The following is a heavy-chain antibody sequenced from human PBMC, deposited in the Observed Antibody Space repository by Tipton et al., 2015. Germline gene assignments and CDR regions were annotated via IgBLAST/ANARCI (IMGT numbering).Heavy chain of an antibody. CDR2: LYNRGST. CDR3: ARGGVGFSGSYYLSY. Sequence: TLSLTCTVSGGSITSHYWSWIRQPAGKGLEWIGRLYNRGSTDYNPSLKSRVTMSGDTSKNQFSLKLTSVTAADTAVYYCARGGVGFSGSYYLSYWGQGTLVTVSS. D-gene: IGHD1-26*01. J-gene: IGHJ4*02. CDR1: GGSITSHY. V-gene: IGHV4-4*07.